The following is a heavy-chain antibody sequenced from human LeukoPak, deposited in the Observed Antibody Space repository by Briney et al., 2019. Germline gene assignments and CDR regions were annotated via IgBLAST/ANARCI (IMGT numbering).Heavy chain of an antibody. J-gene: IGHJ3*01. Sequence: GGSLRLTCTASGISFADHYLSWIRQPPGKGLEWVSYISRGSSNLKYGESVEGRFTISRDNAEKSLYLDMDSLKAEDTAVSYCARGRSLVGPFDLWGQGTVVTVSS. CDR2: ISRGSSNL. D-gene: IGHD3-9*01. CDR3: ARGRSLVGPFDL. CDR1: GISFADHY. V-gene: IGHV3-11*04.